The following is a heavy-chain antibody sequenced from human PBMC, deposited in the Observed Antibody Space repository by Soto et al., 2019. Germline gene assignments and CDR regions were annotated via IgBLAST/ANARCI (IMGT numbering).Heavy chain of an antibody. D-gene: IGHD5-12*01. V-gene: IGHV1-8*02. Sequence: ASVKVSCKASGGTFSSYTINWVRQATGQGLEWMGWMNPNSGNTGYAQKFQGRVTMTRNTSISTAYMELSSLRSDDTAVYYCARDSGRDGYNYPFDYWGQGTLVTVSS. CDR2: MNPNSGNT. CDR1: GGTFSSYT. J-gene: IGHJ4*02. CDR3: ARDSGRDGYNYPFDY.